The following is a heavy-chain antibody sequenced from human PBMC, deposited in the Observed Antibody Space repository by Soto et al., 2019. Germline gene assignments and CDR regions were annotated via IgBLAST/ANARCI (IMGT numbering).Heavy chain of an antibody. CDR1: GGSIGNCAFC. CDR2: VSVSGNV. CDR3: GRALGGVAASGMDL. V-gene: IGHV4-31*03. J-gene: IGHJ6*02. D-gene: IGHD6-19*01. Sequence: HLQESGPTLVGPSQTLSLRCTVSGGSIGNCAFCWTWLRQLPGKGLVWVGYVSVSGNVYYNPYRKGRVAMSIETSEYHLSLSLLSVTAADASDYSCGRALGGVAASGMDLWGQGTTVTVSS.